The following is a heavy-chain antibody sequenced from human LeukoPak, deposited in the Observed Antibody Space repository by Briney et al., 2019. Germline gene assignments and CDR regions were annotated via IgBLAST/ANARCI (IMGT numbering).Heavy chain of an antibody. CDR2: INPNSGVT. D-gene: IGHD6-19*01. Sequence: GASVKVSCKASGYTFTGYYMHWVRQAPGQGLEWMGWINPNSGVTNYEQKFQGRVTMSRDTSITTAYMDLNRLRSDDTAVYYCARDRISVAGPDYWGQGTLVTVCS. V-gene: IGHV1-2*02. J-gene: IGHJ4*02. CDR3: ARDRISVAGPDY. CDR1: GYTFTGYY.